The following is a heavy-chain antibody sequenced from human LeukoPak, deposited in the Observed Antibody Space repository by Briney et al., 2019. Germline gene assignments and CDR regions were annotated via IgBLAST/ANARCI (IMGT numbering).Heavy chain of an antibody. CDR2: IKSKGDGETT. D-gene: IGHD3-10*01. V-gene: IGHV3-15*01. J-gene: IGHJ4*02. CDR1: GFTFNNAW. Sequence: GGSLRLSCAASGFTFNNAWMSWVRQAPGKALEWVGRIKSKGDGETTDYAAPVKGRFTMSRDDSKATLYLQMNYLETEDTAVYFCTTDLGLTMIRGVIVFWGQGTLVTVSS. CDR3: TTDLGLTMIRGVIVF.